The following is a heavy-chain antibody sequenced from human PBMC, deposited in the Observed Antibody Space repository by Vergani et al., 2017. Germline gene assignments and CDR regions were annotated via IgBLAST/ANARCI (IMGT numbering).Heavy chain of an antibody. J-gene: IGHJ1*01. CDR2: ISSGGGDI. Sequence: EVQFLESGGGLVQPGGSRRLSCAGAGFTFDTYTMAYVRQAPGKGLEWVATISSGGGDIFYADSVKGRFTISRDKSKNTLFLQMNSLKDEDTAVYYCTTAWGVYYLHGEYFQYWGRGTLVAVSS. CDR3: TTAWGVYYLHGEYFQY. D-gene: IGHD3-10*01. CDR1: GFTFDTYT. V-gene: IGHV3-23*01.